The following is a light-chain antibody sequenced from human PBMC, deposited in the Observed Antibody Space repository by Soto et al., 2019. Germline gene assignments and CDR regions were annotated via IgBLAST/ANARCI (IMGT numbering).Light chain of an antibody. J-gene: IGLJ1*01. V-gene: IGLV2-23*01. CDR2: EGS. Sequence: QSALTQPASVSGSPGQSITIACTGTSSDVGSYNLVSWYQQRPGKAPKLIIYEGSKRPPGVSIRFSASKSGNTASLTISGLQAEVESDYYCCSYARSGTYVCGTGTKLTVL. CDR1: SSDVGSYNL. CDR3: CSYARSGTYV.